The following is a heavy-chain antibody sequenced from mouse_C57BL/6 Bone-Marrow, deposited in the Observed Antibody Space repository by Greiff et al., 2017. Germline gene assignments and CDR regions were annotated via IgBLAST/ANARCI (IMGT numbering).Heavy chain of an antibody. Sequence: QVQLKESGAELARPGASVKLSCKASGYTFTSYGISWVKQRTGQGLEWIGEIYPRSGNTYYNEKFKGKATLTADKSSSTAYMELRSLTSEDSAVYFCARSRGKAYWGQGTLVTVSA. CDR3: ARSRGKAY. D-gene: IGHD2-1*01. CDR1: GYTFTSYG. J-gene: IGHJ3*01. V-gene: IGHV1-81*01. CDR2: IYPRSGNT.